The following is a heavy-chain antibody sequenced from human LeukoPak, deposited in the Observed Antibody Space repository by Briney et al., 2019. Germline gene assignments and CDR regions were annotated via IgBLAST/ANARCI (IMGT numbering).Heavy chain of an antibody. V-gene: IGHV3-74*01. Sequence: PGGSLRLSCAASGFTFSNFWLHWVRQAPGKGLEWVSRITSDGSNINYADSVQGRFTIPRDNAKNTLYLQMNSLRAEDTAVYYCARGGHSSFDYWGQEPWSPSPQ. J-gene: IGHJ4*01. D-gene: IGHD3-16*01. CDR1: GFTFSNFW. CDR3: ARGGHSSFDY. CDR2: ITSDGSNI.